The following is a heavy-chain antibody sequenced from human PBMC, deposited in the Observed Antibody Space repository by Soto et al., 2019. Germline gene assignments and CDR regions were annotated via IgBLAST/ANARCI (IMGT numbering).Heavy chain of an antibody. CDR3: AHRRYYYGSGDLFDY. V-gene: IGHV2-5*02. D-gene: IGHD3-10*01. CDR1: GFSLSTTGES. Sequence: QISSKGSGPTLLKPTQTLTQTCTITGFSLSTTGESVGWIRQPPGKALEWLALIYWDDDKRYSPSLKSRLTITKDTYKKQVVLTMTNMDPVDTATYYCAHRRYYYGSGDLFDYWGQGTLVTVSS. CDR2: IYWDDDK. J-gene: IGHJ4*02.